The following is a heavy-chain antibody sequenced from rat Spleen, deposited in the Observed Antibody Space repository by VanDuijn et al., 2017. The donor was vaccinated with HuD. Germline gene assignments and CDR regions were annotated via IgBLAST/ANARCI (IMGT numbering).Heavy chain of an antibody. CDR3: ARGDYNSDYFDY. CDR1: GFTFSDYY. V-gene: IGHV5-22*01. CDR2: IIYEGSST. J-gene: IGHJ2*01. D-gene: IGHD4-3*01. Sequence: EVQLVESGGDLVQPGRSLKLSCAASGFTFSDYYMAWVRQAPKKGLEWVASIIYEGSSTYYGDSVKGRFTISRDNAKSTLYLQMNSLRSEDTATYYCARGDYNSDYFDYWGQGVMVTVSS.